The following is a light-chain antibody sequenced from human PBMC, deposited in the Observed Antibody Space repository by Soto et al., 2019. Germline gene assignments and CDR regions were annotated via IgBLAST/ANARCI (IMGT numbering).Light chain of an antibody. CDR2: DIN. Sequence: QSALTQPASVSGSPGQSITISCTGTSSDVGNYIFVSWYRQHPGKAPKLMIYDINNRPLGVSNRFSGSKSGNTASLTISGLQAEDEADYYCVSYTTSASDVFGTGTKVTVL. CDR3: VSYTTSASDV. V-gene: IGLV2-14*01. J-gene: IGLJ1*01. CDR1: SSDVGNYIF.